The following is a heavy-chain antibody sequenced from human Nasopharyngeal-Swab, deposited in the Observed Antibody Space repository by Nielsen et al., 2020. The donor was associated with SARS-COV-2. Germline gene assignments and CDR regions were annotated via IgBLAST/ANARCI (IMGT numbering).Heavy chain of an antibody. CDR3: ARDSPITIFGVVITTPVDY. J-gene: IGHJ4*02. D-gene: IGHD3-3*01. V-gene: IGHV3-33*01. Sequence: WIRQPPGKGLEWVAVIWFDGTKKNYADSVKGRFTISRDNSKNTLYLQMNSLRAEDTAVYYCARDSPITIFGVVITTPVDYWGQGTLVTVSS. CDR2: IWFDGTKK.